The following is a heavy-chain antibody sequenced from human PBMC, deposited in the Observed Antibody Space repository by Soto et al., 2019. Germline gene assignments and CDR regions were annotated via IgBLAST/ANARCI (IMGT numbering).Heavy chain of an antibody. CDR3: ARIRITDLRYDYYMDV. CDR2: IFANDEK. Sequence: QVTLKESGPVLVKPTETLTLTCTVSGFSLSNARMGVSWIRQPPGKALEWLAHIFANDEKSYSTSLKSRLTISKDTCKSQVVLTMTNMDPVDTATYYCARIRITDLRYDYYMDVWGKGTTVTVSS. J-gene: IGHJ6*03. CDR1: GFSLSNARMG. V-gene: IGHV2-26*01. D-gene: IGHD3-3*01.